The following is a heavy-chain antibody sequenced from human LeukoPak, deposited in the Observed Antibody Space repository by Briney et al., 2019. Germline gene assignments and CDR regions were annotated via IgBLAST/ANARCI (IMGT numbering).Heavy chain of an antibody. CDR1: GGSISSGVYY. CDR2: IYYTGSS. CDR3: ARDSLGGSSYRHQQYYYYYGMDV. D-gene: IGHD6-6*01. Sequence: PSQTLSLTCTVSGGSISSGVYYWSWIRQPPGKGLEWIGYIYYTGSSYYNPSLKSRVTISVDTSKNQFSLKLSSVTAADTAVYYCARDSLGGSSYRHQQYYYYYGMDVWGQGTTVTVSS. V-gene: IGHV4-30-4*01. J-gene: IGHJ6*02.